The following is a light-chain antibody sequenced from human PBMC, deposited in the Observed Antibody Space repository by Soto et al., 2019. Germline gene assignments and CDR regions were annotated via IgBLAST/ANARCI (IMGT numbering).Light chain of an antibody. CDR2: AAS. J-gene: IGKJ1*01. CDR3: LQDYNSHRT. CDR1: QGIRND. V-gene: IGKV1-6*01. Sequence: AIQMTQSPSSLSASVGDRVTITCRASQGIRNDLGWYQQKPGKAPKLLIYAASSLQSGVPSRFSGSGSGTDFTLTTSSLQPEDFATYYCLQDYNSHRTFGQGTKVEIK.